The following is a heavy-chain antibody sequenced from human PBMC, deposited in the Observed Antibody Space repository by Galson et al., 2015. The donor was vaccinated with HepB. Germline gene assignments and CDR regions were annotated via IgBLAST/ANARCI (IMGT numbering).Heavy chain of an antibody. CDR1: GYTLTELS. Sequence: SVKVSCKVSGYTLTELSMHWVRQAPGKGLEWMGGFDPEDGETIYAQKFQGRVTMTEDTSTDTAYMELSSLRSEDTAVYYCATGMGVVTALKWGYWGQGTLVTVSS. D-gene: IGHD2-21*02. CDR3: ATGMGVVTALKWGY. J-gene: IGHJ4*02. CDR2: FDPEDGET. V-gene: IGHV1-24*01.